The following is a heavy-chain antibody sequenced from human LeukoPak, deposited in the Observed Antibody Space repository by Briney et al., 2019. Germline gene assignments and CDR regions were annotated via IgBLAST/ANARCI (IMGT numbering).Heavy chain of an antibody. V-gene: IGHV1-69*02. J-gene: IGHJ4*02. CDR3: ARSLGSHNFDY. D-gene: IGHD3-10*01. CDR2: IIPTLGIA. Sequence: SVKVSCKASGGTFSSYTISWVRQAPGQGLEWMGRIIPTLGIANYAQKFQGRVTITADKSTSTAYMELSSLRSEDTAVYYCARSLGSHNFDYWGQGTLVTVSS. CDR1: GGTFSSYT.